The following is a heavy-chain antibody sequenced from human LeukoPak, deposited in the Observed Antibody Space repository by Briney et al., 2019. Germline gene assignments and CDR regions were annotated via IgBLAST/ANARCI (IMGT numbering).Heavy chain of an antibody. Sequence: GGSLRLSCTASGFTFSDYYMSWIRQAPGKGLEWVSYVSKSGSTIYYADSVKGRFTISRDIGKNSLYLQMNSLRAEDTAMYYCAREGHTYGSDYWGQGTLVTVSS. J-gene: IGHJ4*02. CDR1: GFTFSDYY. V-gene: IGHV3-11*01. D-gene: IGHD3-10*01. CDR2: VSKSGSTI. CDR3: AREGHTYGSDY.